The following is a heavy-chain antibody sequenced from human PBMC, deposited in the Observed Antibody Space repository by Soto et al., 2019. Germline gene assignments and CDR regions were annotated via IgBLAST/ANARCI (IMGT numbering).Heavy chain of an antibody. D-gene: IGHD3-10*01. J-gene: IGHJ6*02. Sequence: SETLSLTCAVSGGXISSGGYSWSWIRQPPGKGLEWIGYIYHSGSTYYNPSLKSRVTIPVDRSKNQFSLKLSSVTAADTAVYYCARGSGNYGMDVWGQGTTVTVSS. CDR1: GGXISSGGYS. CDR3: ARGSGNYGMDV. CDR2: IYHSGST. V-gene: IGHV4-30-2*01.